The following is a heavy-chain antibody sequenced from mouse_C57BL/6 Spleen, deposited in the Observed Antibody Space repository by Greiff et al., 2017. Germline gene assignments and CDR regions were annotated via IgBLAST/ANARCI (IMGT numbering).Heavy chain of an antibody. CDR3: ARGSYYDYDNFDY. CDR2: IYPGDGDT. CDR1: GYAFSSYW. Sequence: VKLMESGAELVKPGASVKISCKASGYAFSSYWMNWVKQRPGRGLEWIGQIYPGDGDTNYNGKFKGKATLTADKSSSTAYMQRSSLTSEDSAVYCGARGSYYDYDNFDYWGQGTTLTVSS. V-gene: IGHV1-80*01. J-gene: IGHJ2*01. D-gene: IGHD2-4*01.